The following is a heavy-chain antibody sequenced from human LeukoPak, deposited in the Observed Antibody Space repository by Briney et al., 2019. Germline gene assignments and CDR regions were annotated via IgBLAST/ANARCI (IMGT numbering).Heavy chain of an antibody. D-gene: IGHD5-24*01. CDR1: GFTFSNYW. CDR3: ATEMATGY. V-gene: IGHV3-7*01. J-gene: IGHJ4*02. Sequence: GGSLRLSCAASGFTFSNYWMSWVRQAPGKGLEWVANIKHDGSDKYYLDSVKGRFTLSRDNAKNTLYLQMNSLRAEDTAVYYCATEMATGYWGQGTLVTVSS. CDR2: IKHDGSDK.